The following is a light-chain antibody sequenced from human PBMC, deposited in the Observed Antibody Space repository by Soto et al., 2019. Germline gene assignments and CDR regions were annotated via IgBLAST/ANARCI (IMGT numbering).Light chain of an antibody. J-gene: IGKJ4*01. CDR3: QQFSSYPLT. V-gene: IGKV3-20*01. CDR1: QSVRTS. Sequence: EVVLTQSPATLSLSPGAIATLSCRASQSVRTSLAWYQHKPGQAPRLVIYDASSRATGIPDRFSGGGSGTDFTLTISRLEPEDFAVYYCQQFSSYPLTFGGGTKVDIK. CDR2: DAS.